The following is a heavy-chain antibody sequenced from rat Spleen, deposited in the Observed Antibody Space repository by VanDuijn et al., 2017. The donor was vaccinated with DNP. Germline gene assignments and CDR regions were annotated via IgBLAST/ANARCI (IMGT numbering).Heavy chain of an antibody. V-gene: IGHV5-19*01. J-gene: IGHJ1*01. D-gene: IGHD4-3*01. CDR1: GFTFSNSG. CDR2: ITPSGGYI. CDR3: ARDLYRDNYAHYWFFDF. Sequence: EVQLVESGGGLVQPGRSLKLSCAASGFTFSNSGMHWIRQAPTKGLEWVASITPSGGYISYPDSVKGRFTVSRDNAKNTLYLQMSSLRSEDTATYFCARDLYRDNYAHYWFFDFWGPGTMVTVSS.